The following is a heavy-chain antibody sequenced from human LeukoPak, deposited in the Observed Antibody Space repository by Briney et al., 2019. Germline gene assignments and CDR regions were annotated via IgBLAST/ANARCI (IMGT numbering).Heavy chain of an antibody. D-gene: IGHD4-17*01. CDR1: GVTLSPFA. CDR2: ISSGRVT. CDR3: GRDPNGDYIGAFEL. Sequence: GGSLRLSCAASGVTLSPFALTWVRQTPGKGLEWVSSISSGRVTYYADSVKGRFTISRDDSANTLYLQMTGLRAEDTAKYYCGRDPNGDYIGAFELWGQGTMVTVYS. J-gene: IGHJ3*01. V-gene: IGHV3-23*01.